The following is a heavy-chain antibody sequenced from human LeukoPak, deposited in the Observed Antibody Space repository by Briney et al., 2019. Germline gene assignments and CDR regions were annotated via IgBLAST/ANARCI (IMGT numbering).Heavy chain of an antibody. CDR2: IYYSGST. V-gene: IGHV4-59*12. CDR3: ARGRGGTVNY. J-gene: IGHJ4*02. CDR1: GGSISSYY. Sequence: SETLSLTCTVSGGSISSYYWSWIRQPPGKGLEWIGYIYYSGSTNYNPSLKSRVTISVDTSKNQFSLKLSSVTAADTAVYYCARGRGGTVNYWGQGTLVTVSS. D-gene: IGHD4-17*01.